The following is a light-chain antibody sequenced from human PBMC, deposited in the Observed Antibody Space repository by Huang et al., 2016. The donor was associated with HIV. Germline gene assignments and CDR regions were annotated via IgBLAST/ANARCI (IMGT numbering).Light chain of an antibody. V-gene: IGKV3-20*01. Sequence: EIVLTQSPGTLSLSPGERVTLSCSASQSVSSNFLAWYQQKPRQAPRFLIYGASTRATSVPDRFSGSGSGTDFTLTISRLEPEDFAVYYCQQYGSSPLTFGGGTKVEIK. CDR3: QQYGSSPLT. CDR1: QSVSSNF. CDR2: GAS. J-gene: IGKJ4*01.